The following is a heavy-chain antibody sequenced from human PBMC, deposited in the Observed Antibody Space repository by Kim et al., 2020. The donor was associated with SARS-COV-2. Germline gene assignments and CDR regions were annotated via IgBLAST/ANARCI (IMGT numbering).Heavy chain of an antibody. CDR3: AKDLVSSSFRAFHI. CDR2: LSGNSGVI. CDR1: GFTFGDFA. V-gene: IGHV3-9*01. D-gene: IGHD6-6*01. J-gene: IGHJ3*02. Sequence: GGSLRLSCAASGFTFGDFAMHWVRQVPGKGLEWVSGLSGNSGVIGYADSVKGRFTISRHNAENSLYLQMNSLRAEDTAFYYCAKDLVSSSFRAFHIWGQGTLVTVSS.